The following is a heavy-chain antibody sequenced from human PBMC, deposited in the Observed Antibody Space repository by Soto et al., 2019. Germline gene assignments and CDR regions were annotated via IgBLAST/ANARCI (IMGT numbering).Heavy chain of an antibody. D-gene: IGHD1-1*01. Sequence: ASVKVSCKASGFTVTGYYVHWVRQAPGQGLEWMGWINPNNGATKFAQTFQGRITLTRDTSMTTTYMELSRLTSDDTATYYCAAPEYTRRWTPFDYSGQGTLVTVSS. J-gene: IGHJ4*02. V-gene: IGHV1-2*02. CDR2: INPNNGAT. CDR1: GFTVTGYY. CDR3: AAPEYTRRWTPFDY.